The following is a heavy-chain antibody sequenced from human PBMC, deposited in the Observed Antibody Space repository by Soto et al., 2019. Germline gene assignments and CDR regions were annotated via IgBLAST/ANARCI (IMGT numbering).Heavy chain of an antibody. CDR2: IIPILGIA. V-gene: IGHV1-69*08. D-gene: IGHD3-10*01. CDR3: ARDIRGSGKGY. J-gene: IGHJ4*02. CDR1: GGTFSSYT. Sequence: QVQLVQSGAEVKKPGSSVKVSCKASGGTFSSYTISWVRQAPGQGLEWMGRIIPILGIANYAQKFQGRVTXTXAKSTSTAYMELSSLRSEDTAVYYCARDIRGSGKGYWGQGTLVTVSS.